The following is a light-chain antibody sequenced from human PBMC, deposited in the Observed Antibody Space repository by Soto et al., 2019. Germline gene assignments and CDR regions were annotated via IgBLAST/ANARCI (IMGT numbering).Light chain of an antibody. Sequence: DIQMSQSPSTLSASVGDRITITCRASQSIAQYLAWYQQKSGGAPRLLIYEASNLESGVPWRFSGSGYGTVFTLTISSLQPDDFATYYCQQYNSYPVTFGQGTKLEIK. CDR3: QQYNSYPVT. J-gene: IGKJ2*01. V-gene: IGKV1-5*03. CDR2: EAS. CDR1: QSIAQY.